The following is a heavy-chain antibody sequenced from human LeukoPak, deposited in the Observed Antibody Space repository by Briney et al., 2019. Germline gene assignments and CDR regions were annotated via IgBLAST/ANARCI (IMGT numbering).Heavy chain of an antibody. J-gene: IGHJ4*02. D-gene: IGHD3-10*01. Sequence: GGSLRLSCAASGFTVSSNYMSWVRQAPGKGLEWVSVIYSGGSTYYADSVKGRFTISRDNSKNTLYLQMNSLRAEDTAVYYCARDREVRGVISVLFDYWGQGTLVTVSS. CDR2: IYSGGST. CDR1: GFTVSSNY. V-gene: IGHV3-66*01. CDR3: ARDREVRGVISVLFDY.